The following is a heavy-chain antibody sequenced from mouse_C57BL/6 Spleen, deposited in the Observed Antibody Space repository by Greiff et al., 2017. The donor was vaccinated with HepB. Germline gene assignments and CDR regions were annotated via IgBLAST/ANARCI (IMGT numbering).Heavy chain of an antibody. CDR2: INPSNGGT. CDR1: GYTFTSYW. V-gene: IGHV1-53*01. Sequence: QVQLQQPGTELVKPGASVKLSCKASGYTFTSYWMHWVKQRPGQGLEWIGNINPSNGGTNYNEKFKSKATLTVDKSSSTAYMQLSSLTSEDSAVYYCARDYYGSSYVGVWFAYWGQGTLVTVSA. D-gene: IGHD1-1*01. J-gene: IGHJ3*01. CDR3: ARDYYGSSYVGVWFAY.